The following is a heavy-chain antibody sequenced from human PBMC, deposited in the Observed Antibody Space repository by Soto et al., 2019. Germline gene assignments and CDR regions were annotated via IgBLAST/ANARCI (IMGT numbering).Heavy chain of an antibody. J-gene: IGHJ5*02. CDR2: IYHSGST. CDR1: SGSISSSNW. CDR3: ARGARPPREDGSVDSATTNWFDP. Sequence: SETLSLTCAVSSGSISSSNWWSWVRQPPGKGLEWIGEIYHSGSTNYNPSLKSRVTISVDTSKNQFSLKLSSVTAADTAVYYCARGARPPREDGSVDSATTNWFDPWGQGTLVTVSS. D-gene: IGHD3-10*01. V-gene: IGHV4-4*02.